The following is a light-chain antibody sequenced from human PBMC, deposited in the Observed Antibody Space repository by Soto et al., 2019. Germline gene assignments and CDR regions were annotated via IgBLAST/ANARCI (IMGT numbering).Light chain of an antibody. CDR2: YAS. Sequence: EIMMTQSPAILSVSPGERATLSCRASQSVGNNLAWYQQKPGQVPRLLIYYASTRATGIPARFSGSGSGTEFPLTISSLQSEDFALYYCQQYNDWPPITFGQGTRLEIK. V-gene: IGKV3-15*01. CDR1: QSVGNN. J-gene: IGKJ5*01. CDR3: QQYNDWPPIT.